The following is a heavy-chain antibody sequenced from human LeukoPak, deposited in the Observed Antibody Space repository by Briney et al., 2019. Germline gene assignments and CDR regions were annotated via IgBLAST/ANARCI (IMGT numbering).Heavy chain of an antibody. CDR1: GFTFSNYY. CDR2: ISASGGST. J-gene: IGHJ4*02. Sequence: HPGGSLRLSCAVSGFTFSNYYFNWVRQAPGKGLEWVSTISASGGSTYYSDSVKGRFTISGDNSKNTLYLQMNSLRADDTAVYYCANLRNAYWGQGTLVTVSS. V-gene: IGHV3-23*01. CDR3: ANLRNAY.